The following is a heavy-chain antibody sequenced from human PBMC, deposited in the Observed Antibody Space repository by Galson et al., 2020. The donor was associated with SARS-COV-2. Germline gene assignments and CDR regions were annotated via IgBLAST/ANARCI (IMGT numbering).Heavy chain of an antibody. CDR2: ISGSDGST. J-gene: IGHJ4*02. V-gene: IGHV3-23*01. CDR3: AKDPHYDFWSGYYFDY. CDR1: GFTFSSYA. Sequence: GGSLRLSCTASGFTFSSYAMSWVRQAPGKGMASVSAISGSDGSTYYADSVKGRFTISRDNSKNTLYLQMNSLRAEDTAVYYCAKDPHYDFWSGYYFDYWGQGTLVTVAS. D-gene: IGHD3-3*01.